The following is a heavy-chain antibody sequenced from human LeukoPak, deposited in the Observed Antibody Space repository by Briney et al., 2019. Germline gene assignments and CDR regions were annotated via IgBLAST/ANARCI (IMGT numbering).Heavy chain of an antibody. CDR3: ARLPRIPLFGVAFKFGWIDS. CDR1: GGSVTSKSYY. V-gene: IGHV4-39*02. CDR2: THQGGKT. D-gene: IGHD3-3*01. J-gene: IGHJ5*01. Sequence: SETLSLTCSVSGGSVTSKSYYWGWIRQSPDKRLEWIGNTHQGGKTYSNPSLKTRVTVSADASETHFSLRLTSVTAADTAVYYCARLPRIPLFGVAFKFGWIDSWGQGILVTVSS.